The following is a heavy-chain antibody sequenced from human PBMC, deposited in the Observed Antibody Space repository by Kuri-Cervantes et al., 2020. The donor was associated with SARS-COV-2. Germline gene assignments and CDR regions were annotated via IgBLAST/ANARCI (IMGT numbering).Heavy chain of an antibody. D-gene: IGHD2-2*01. CDR1: GYSISSGYY. Sequence: SQTLSLTCAVSGYSISSGYYWGWIRQPPGKGLEWIGSIYHSGSTYYNPSLKSRVTISVDTSKNQFSLKLSSVTAADTAVYYCAREYCSSTSCYVRWSDPWGQGTLVTVSS. J-gene: IGHJ5*02. V-gene: IGHV4-38-2*02. CDR2: IYHSGST. CDR3: AREYCSSTSCYVRWSDP.